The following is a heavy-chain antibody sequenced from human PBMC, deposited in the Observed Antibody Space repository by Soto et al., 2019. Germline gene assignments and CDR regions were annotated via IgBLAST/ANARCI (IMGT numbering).Heavy chain of an antibody. V-gene: IGHV1-3*01. CDR3: TRLETDY. Sequence: QVQLVQSGAEVKRPGASVKVFCKASGYTFTTHTMHWVRQAPGQGLEWMGWMNGGNGNTTYSQKFQGRVTFTRDTFASTAYMELSSLRSEDTAVYYCTRLETDYWGQGTLVTVSS. CDR2: MNGGNGNT. CDR1: GYTFTTHT. J-gene: IGHJ4*02.